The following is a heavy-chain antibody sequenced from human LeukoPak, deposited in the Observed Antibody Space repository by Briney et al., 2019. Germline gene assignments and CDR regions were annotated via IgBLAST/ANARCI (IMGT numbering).Heavy chain of an antibody. J-gene: IGHJ4*02. V-gene: IGHV3-30*03. D-gene: IGHD5-12*01. CDR1: GFTFSSYG. Sequence: PGGSLRLSCAASGFTFSSYGMHWVRQAPGKGLEWVAVISYDGTNKYYADSVKGRFTISRDNSKNTLYLQMNSPRDEDTAVYYCARAVDIGGNDYWGQGTLVTVSS. CDR2: ISYDGTNK. CDR3: ARAVDIGGNDY.